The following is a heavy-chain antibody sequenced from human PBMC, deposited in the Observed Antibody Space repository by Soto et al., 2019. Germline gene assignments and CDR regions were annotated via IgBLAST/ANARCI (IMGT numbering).Heavy chain of an antibody. V-gene: IGHV3-48*01. CDR3: ARAALYNWNDVSWFDP. J-gene: IGHJ5*02. D-gene: IGHD1-1*01. CDR1: GFTFSSYS. CDR2: ISSSSSTI. Sequence: EVQLVESGGGLVQPGGSLRLSCAASGFTFSSYSMNWVRQAPGKGLEWVSYISSSSSTIYYADSVKGRFTISRDNAKNSLYLQMNSLRAEDTAVYYCARAALYNWNDVSWFDPWGQGPLVTVSS.